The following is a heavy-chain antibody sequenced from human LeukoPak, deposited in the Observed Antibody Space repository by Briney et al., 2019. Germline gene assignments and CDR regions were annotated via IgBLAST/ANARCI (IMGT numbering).Heavy chain of an antibody. CDR3: ARVVDYYGSGSYSEPGPYFDY. J-gene: IGHJ4*02. CDR1: GFTFSSYE. Sequence: GGSLRLPCAASGFTFSSYEMNWVRQAPGKGLEWVSGTNWNGGSTGYADSVKGRFTISRDNAKNSLYLQMNSLRAEDTALYYCARVVDYYGSGSYSEPGPYFDYWGQGTLVTVSS. V-gene: IGHV3-20*04. D-gene: IGHD3-10*01. CDR2: TNWNGGST.